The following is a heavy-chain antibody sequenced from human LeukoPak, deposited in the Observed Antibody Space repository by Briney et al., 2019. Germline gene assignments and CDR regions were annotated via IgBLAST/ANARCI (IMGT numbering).Heavy chain of an antibody. D-gene: IGHD6-19*01. V-gene: IGHV3-30*02. CDR2: IRYDGSNK. CDR1: GFTFSSYG. J-gene: IGHJ4*02. Sequence: GGSLRLSCAASGFTFSSYGMHWVRQAPGKGLEWVAFIRYDGSNKYYADSVKGRFTISRDNAKNSLYLQMNSLRVEDTAVYHCARARLAVSGNYFENWGQGTLVTVSS. CDR3: ARARLAVSGNYFEN.